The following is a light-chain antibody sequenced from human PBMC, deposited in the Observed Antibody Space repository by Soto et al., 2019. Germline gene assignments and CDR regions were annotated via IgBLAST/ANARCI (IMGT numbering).Light chain of an antibody. CDR3: QQRRNWPYT. CDR2: DVS. CDR1: QSVRSY. Sequence: ENVLTQSPATLSLSPGERATLSCRASQSVRSYLAWYQQKPGQAPRLLIYDVSNRATGIPARFSGSGSGTDFTLTISSLEPEDFAVYYCQQRRNWPYTFGQGTKLEIK. V-gene: IGKV3-11*01. J-gene: IGKJ2*01.